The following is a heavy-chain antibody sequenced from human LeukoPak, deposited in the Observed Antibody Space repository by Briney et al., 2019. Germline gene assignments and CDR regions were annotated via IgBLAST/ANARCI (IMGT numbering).Heavy chain of an antibody. CDR3: ARDKRRDYFDY. Sequence: GGSLRLSCAASGFTFSSYWMSWVRQAPGKGLERVANIKQDGSEKYYVDSVKGRFTISRDNAKNSLYLQMNSLRAEDTAVYYCARDKRRDYFDYWGQGTLVTVSS. V-gene: IGHV3-7*01. J-gene: IGHJ4*02. CDR1: GFTFSSYW. D-gene: IGHD5-24*01. CDR2: IKQDGSEK.